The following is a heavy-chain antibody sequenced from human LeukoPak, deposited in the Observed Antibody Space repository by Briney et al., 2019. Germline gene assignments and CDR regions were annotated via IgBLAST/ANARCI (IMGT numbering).Heavy chain of an antibody. V-gene: IGHV3-23*01. Sequence: GGSLRLSCAASGFTFSSYAMSWVRQAPGKGLEWVSTISGSGGSTYYADSVKGRFTISRDNSKKTLYLQMNSLRADDTAVYYCAKTDSSGWTYYFDYWGQGTLVTASS. J-gene: IGHJ4*02. CDR2: ISGSGGST. CDR1: GFTFSSYA. CDR3: AKTDSSGWTYYFDY. D-gene: IGHD6-19*01.